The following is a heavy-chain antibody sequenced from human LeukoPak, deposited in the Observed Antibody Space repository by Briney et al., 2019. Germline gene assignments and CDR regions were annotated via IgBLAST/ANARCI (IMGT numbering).Heavy chain of an antibody. CDR1: GFTFSSFW. CDR2: IKKDGSPK. Sequence: PGGSLRLSCAASGFTFSSFWMSWVRQAPGKGLEWVANIKKDGSPKYYVDSVEGRFTISRDNAKNSLYLQMDSLRVDDTAVYYCTRVFGGYDVSDYWGQGTLVTVSS. CDR3: TRVFGGYDVSDY. V-gene: IGHV3-7*03. D-gene: IGHD3-3*01. J-gene: IGHJ4*02.